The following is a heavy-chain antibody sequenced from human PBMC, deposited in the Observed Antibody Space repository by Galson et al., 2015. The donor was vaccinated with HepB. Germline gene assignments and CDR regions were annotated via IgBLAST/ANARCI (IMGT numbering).Heavy chain of an antibody. CDR3: ARGGATYYYDSSGYYYFVY. CDR1: GYSFTSYW. CDR2: IYPGDSDT. J-gene: IGHJ4*02. V-gene: IGHV5-51*03. D-gene: IGHD3-22*01. Sequence: QSGAEVKKPGESLKISCKGYGYSFTSYWIGWVRQMPGKGLEWMGIIYPGDSDTRYSPSFQGQVTISADKSISTAYLQWSSLKASDTAMYYCARGGATYYYDSSGYYYFVYWGQGTLVTVSS.